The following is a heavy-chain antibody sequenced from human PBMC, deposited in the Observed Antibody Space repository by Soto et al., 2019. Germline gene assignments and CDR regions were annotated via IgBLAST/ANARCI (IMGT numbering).Heavy chain of an antibody. CDR2: ISPNSNYR. J-gene: IGHJ4*02. D-gene: IGHD2-21*01. V-gene: IGHV3-11*06. CDR1: GFTFSAFS. Sequence: QLQLVESGGGLVKPGGSLRLSCEVSGFTFSAFSLRWIRQAPGQGLEWLSYISPNSNYRQYAESVKGRHTISRDNAKNSLSLQMNSLRVEDTAVYYCVRGGGGGQFDSWGQGTLVTVSS. CDR3: VRGGGGGQFDS.